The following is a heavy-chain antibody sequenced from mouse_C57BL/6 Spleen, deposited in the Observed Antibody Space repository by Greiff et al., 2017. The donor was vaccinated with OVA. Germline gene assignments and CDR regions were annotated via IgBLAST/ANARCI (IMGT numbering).Heavy chain of an antibody. CDR1: GYTFTDYE. V-gene: IGHV1-15*01. Sequence: QVQLQQSGAELVRPGASVTLSCKASGYTFTDYEMHWVKQTPVHGLEWIGAIDPETGGTAYNQKFKGKAILTADKSSSTAYMELRSLTSEDSAVYYCTRFLLSYAMDYWGQGTSVTVSS. D-gene: IGHD2-10*01. J-gene: IGHJ4*01. CDR3: TRFLLSYAMDY. CDR2: IDPETGGT.